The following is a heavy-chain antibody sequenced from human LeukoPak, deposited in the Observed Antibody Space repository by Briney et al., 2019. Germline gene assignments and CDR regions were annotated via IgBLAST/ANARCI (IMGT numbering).Heavy chain of an antibody. V-gene: IGHV4-34*01. D-gene: IGHD4-17*01. CDR2: INHSGST. Sequence: PSETLSLTCAVYGGSFSGYYWSWIRQPPGKGLEWIGEINHSGSTNYNPSLKSRVTISVDTSKNQFSLKLSSVTAADTAVYYCARHSGEGNWFDPWGQGTLVTVSS. CDR3: ARHSGEGNWFDP. CDR1: GGSFSGYY. J-gene: IGHJ5*02.